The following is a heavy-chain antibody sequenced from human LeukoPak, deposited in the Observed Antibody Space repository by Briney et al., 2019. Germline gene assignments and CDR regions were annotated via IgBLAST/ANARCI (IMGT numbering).Heavy chain of an antibody. Sequence: PSETLSLTCAVYGGSFSGHYWNWIRQPPGKGLEWIGGINHDGSSNSNPSLRSRVTISVDTSKNQFSLRLSSVSAADTAVYYCARGARYLGWFVVGRPPSEYYLDNWGQETQVTISS. D-gene: IGHD3-3*01. J-gene: IGHJ4*02. CDR1: GGSFSGHY. V-gene: IGHV4-34*01. CDR2: INHDGSS. CDR3: ARGARYLGWFVVGRPPSEYYLDN.